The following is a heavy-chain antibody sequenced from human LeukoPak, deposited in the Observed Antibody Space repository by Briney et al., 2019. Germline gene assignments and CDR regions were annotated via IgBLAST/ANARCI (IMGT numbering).Heavy chain of an antibody. CDR2: IHYSGTT. J-gene: IGHJ2*01. CDR1: GGSISSYY. CDR3: ARNPYYYDSSGYYYWYFDL. D-gene: IGHD3-22*01. Sequence: SETPSLTCTVSGGSISSYYWSWIRQPPGKGLELIGYIHYSGTTYYNPSLKSQVTISVDMSKNQFSLKLSSVTAADTAVYYCARNPYYYDSSGYYYWYFDLWGRGTLVTVSS. V-gene: IGHV4-59*01.